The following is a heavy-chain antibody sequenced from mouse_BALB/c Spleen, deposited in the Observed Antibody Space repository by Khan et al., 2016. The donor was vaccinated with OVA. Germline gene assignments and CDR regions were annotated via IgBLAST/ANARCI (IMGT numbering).Heavy chain of an antibody. Sequence: VELVESGPGLVAPSQSLSITCTVSGFSLSRYNIHWVRQPPGKGLEWLGMIWGGGGTDYNSTLKSRLSIRKDNSKSQVLLKMNSLQTDDTAIYYCARAYYRYDGYYAMDYWGQGTSVTVS. D-gene: IGHD2-14*01. J-gene: IGHJ4*01. V-gene: IGHV2-6-4*01. CDR3: ARAYYRYDGYYAMDY. CDR1: GFSLSRYN. CDR2: IWGGGGT.